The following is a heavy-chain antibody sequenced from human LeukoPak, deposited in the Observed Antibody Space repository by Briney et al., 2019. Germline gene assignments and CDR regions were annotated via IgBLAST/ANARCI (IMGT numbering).Heavy chain of an antibody. CDR2: INPNSGGT. CDR1: GYTFTGYY. J-gene: IGHJ4*02. D-gene: IGHD3-9*01. Sequence: ASVKVSCKASGYTFTGYYMHWVRQAPGQGLEWMGWINPNSGGTNYAQKFQGRVTMTRDTSISTAYMELSRLRSDDTAVYYCATLPYYDILTGYWGNDYWGQGTPVTVSS. CDR3: ATLPYYDILTGYWGNDY. V-gene: IGHV1-2*02.